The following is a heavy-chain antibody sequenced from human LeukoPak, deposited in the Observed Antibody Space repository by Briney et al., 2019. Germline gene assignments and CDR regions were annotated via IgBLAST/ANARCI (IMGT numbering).Heavy chain of an antibody. CDR2: IKSKTNGGAA. J-gene: IGHJ3*02. D-gene: IGHD3-9*01. CDR3: TTGVAYDILTGYFNVGAFDI. Sequence: PGGSLRLSCAASGFTFSDAWMTWVRQAPGKGLEWVGRIKSKTNGGAADYAAPVKGRFTLSRDDSKNTLYLQMNSLKTEDTALYYCTTGVAYDILTGYFNVGAFDIWGQGTMVTVSS. V-gene: IGHV3-15*01. CDR1: GFTFSDAW.